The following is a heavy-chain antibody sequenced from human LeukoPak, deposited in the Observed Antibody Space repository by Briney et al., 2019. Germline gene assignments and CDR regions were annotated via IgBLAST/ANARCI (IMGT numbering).Heavy chain of an antibody. J-gene: IGHJ4*02. CDR3: ARTPPGGLIDY. D-gene: IGHD3-10*01. CDR1: GYTFTDYY. CDR2: INPNSGGT. Sequence: WASVKVSCKASGYTFTDYYMHWVRQAPGQGLEWMGWINPNSGGTNYAQKFQGRVTITRDTSISTAYMELSSLTSEDTAVYYCARTPPGGLIDYWGQGTLVTVSS. V-gene: IGHV1-2*02.